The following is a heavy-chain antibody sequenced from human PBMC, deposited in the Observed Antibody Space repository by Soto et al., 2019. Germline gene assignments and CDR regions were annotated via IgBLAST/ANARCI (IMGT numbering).Heavy chain of an antibody. J-gene: IGHJ4*02. CDR1: GFTFSSYG. CDR2: IWYDGSNK. CDR3: AKGRVGAIHFDY. D-gene: IGHD1-26*01. V-gene: IGHV3-33*06. Sequence: GGSLRLSCAASGFTFSSYGMHWVRQAPGKGLEWVAVIWYDGSNKYYADSVKGRFTISRDNSKNTLYLQMNSLRAEDTAVYYCAKGRVGAIHFDYWGQGTLVTVSS.